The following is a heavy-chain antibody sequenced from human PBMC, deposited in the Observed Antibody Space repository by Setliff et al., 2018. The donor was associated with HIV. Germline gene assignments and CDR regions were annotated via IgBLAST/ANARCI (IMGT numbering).Heavy chain of an antibody. Sequence: GGSLRLSCAASGFTFSNYSMNWVRQTPGKGLEWVSVISGSGNSTFYADSLKGRFTISRDNSKNTLYLQMNSLRAEDTAVYYCAKDHATSSWFTALLDYWGQGALVTVSS. CDR3: AKDHATSSWFTALLDY. V-gene: IGHV3-23*01. CDR1: GFTFSNYS. J-gene: IGHJ4*02. D-gene: IGHD6-13*01. CDR2: ISGSGNST.